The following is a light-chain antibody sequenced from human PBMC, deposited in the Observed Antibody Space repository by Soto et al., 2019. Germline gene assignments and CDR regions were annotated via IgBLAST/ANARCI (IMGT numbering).Light chain of an antibody. CDR2: DAS. CDR1: QDIKNY. Sequence: DIQMTQSPSSLSASVGDRVTITCQASQDIKNYLNWYQQKSGKAPKLLIYDASDLETVLPSRFSGSGSGTDFTFTITSLQPEDSATYYCQEYDNLPLTFGGGTKVEIK. CDR3: QEYDNLPLT. J-gene: IGKJ4*01. V-gene: IGKV1-33*01.